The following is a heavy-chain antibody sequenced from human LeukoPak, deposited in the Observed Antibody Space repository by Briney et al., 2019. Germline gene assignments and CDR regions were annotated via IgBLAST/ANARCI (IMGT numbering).Heavy chain of an antibody. Sequence: GGSLRLSCAASGFTFSCCAIHWVRQAPGRGLEWVAVISSDENTKFYADSVKGRFTVYRDNSRKTVWLQMNSLRAEDTAVYYCAKRGGSSGRYDYLDYWGQGTLVTVSS. CDR2: ISSDENTK. CDR1: GFTFSCCA. CDR3: AKRGGSSGRYDYLDY. D-gene: IGHD6-19*01. V-gene: IGHV3-30-3*02. J-gene: IGHJ4*02.